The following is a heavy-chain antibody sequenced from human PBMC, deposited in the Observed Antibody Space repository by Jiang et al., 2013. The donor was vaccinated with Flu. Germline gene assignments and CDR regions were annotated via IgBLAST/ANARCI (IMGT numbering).Heavy chain of an antibody. CDR1: GFTFSDYY. Sequence: GGGLVKPGGSLRLSCAASGFTFSDYYMSWIRQAPGKGLEWASYISSSGSTIYYADSVKGRFTISRDNAKNSLYLQMNSLRAEDTAVYYCARVPPLYDILTGPNDAFDIWGQGTMVTVSS. J-gene: IGHJ3*02. CDR3: ARVPPLYDILTGPNDAFDI. V-gene: IGHV3-11*01. D-gene: IGHD3-9*01. CDR2: ISSSGSTI.